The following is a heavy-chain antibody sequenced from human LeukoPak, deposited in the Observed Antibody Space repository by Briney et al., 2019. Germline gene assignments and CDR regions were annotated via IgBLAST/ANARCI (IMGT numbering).Heavy chain of an antibody. CDR3: ARFLSKPNIVVVTANDAFDI. CDR1: GFTVSSSY. D-gene: IGHD2-21*02. V-gene: IGHV3-66*01. J-gene: IGHJ3*02. Sequence: GGSLRLSCTGSGFTVSSSYMSWVRQTPGKGLEWVSGIYSGGTTYYADSVKGRVTISRDGSKNTVYLQMNSLRAEDTAVYYCARFLSKPNIVVVTANDAFDIWGQGTMVTVSS. CDR2: IYSGGTT.